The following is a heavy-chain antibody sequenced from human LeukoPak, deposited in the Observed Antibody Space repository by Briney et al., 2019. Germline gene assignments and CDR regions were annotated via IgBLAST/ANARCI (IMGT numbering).Heavy chain of an antibody. CDR2: INPSDGAT. Sequence: ASVTVSFTASGYTFTKYYIHWVRQAPGQGLEWMGMINPSDGATTFAQKFQGRVTMTEDTSTDTAYMELSSLRSEDTAVYYCAIGPDSSGYYFDYWGQGTLVTVSS. V-gene: IGHV1-46*01. J-gene: IGHJ4*02. CDR1: GYTFTKYY. CDR3: AIGPDSSGYYFDY. D-gene: IGHD3-22*01.